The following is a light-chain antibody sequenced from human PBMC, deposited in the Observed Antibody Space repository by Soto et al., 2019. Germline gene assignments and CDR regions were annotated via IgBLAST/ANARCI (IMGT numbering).Light chain of an antibody. CDR2: DAS. Sequence: EIVMTQSPATLSVSPGEGATLSCRASQSVNTNLAWYQLKPGQAPRLLIYDASTRATGIPARFSGSWSGTEFTLTISSLQSEDFALYYCQQYNNWRTFGQGTKVEIK. J-gene: IGKJ1*01. CDR3: QQYNNWRT. CDR1: QSVNTN. V-gene: IGKV3-15*01.